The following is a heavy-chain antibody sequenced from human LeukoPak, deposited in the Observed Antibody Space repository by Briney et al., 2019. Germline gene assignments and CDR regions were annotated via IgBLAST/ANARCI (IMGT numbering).Heavy chain of an antibody. Sequence: ASVKDSCKAPGYTFSGYGLTWVRQAPGQGLEWMGWINAFNGNRNYAQRLQGRVTITPDTSTSPAYMELRRLRSDDTAVYYCARSMGVGFAVIGRILDYWGEGTLVIVSS. CDR3: ARSMGVGFAVIGRILDY. CDR2: INAFNGNR. J-gene: IGHJ4*02. V-gene: IGHV1-18*01. CDR1: GYTFSGYG. D-gene: IGHD3-3*01.